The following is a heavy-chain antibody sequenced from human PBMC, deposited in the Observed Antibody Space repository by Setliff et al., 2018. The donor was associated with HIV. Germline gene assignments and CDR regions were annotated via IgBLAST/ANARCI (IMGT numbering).Heavy chain of an antibody. CDR1: GHTFTNYD. CDR2: MNPNSGVS. J-gene: IGHJ6*02. Sequence: GASVKVSCKPSGHTFTNYDIHWMRRATGQGLEWMGWMNPNSGVSGYALKFHDRVTMTRDTSITTAYMELSSLTSEDTAVYYCARGKGVGGVIITGGLDVWGQGPTVTVSS. CDR3: ARGKGVGGVIITGGLDV. V-gene: IGHV1-8*01. D-gene: IGHD3-10*01.